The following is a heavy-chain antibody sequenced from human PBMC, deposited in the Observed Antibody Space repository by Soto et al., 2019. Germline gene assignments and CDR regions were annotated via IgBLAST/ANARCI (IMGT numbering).Heavy chain of an antibody. V-gene: IGHV4-61*01. CDR1: GVSVSSASHY. J-gene: IGHJ4*02. D-gene: IGHD2-21*01. CDR3: ATYLGGGLGRGS. Sequence: PSETLSLTCTVSGVSVSSASHYWSWIRQPPGKGLEWIGHIDYSGSNSNHSLIRRVTITIDTSKNQFSLKLSSMTSAVMAVYYCATYLGGGLGRGSRGQGTLGT. CDR2: IDYSGS.